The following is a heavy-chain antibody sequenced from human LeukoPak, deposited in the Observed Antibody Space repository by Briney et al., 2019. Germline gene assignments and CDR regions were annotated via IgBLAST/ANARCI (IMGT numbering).Heavy chain of an antibody. CDR1: GFTFDDYA. V-gene: IGHV3-9*01. J-gene: IGHJ3*02. D-gene: IGHD1-26*01. CDR2: ISWNSGSI. Sequence: GRSLRLSCAASGFTFDDYAMHWVRQAPGKGLEWVSGISWNSGSIGYADSVKGRFTISRDNAKNSLYLQMNSLRAEDTALYYCAKTRSGSYLGLLPFDIWGQGTMVTVSS. CDR3: AKTRSGSYLGLLPFDI.